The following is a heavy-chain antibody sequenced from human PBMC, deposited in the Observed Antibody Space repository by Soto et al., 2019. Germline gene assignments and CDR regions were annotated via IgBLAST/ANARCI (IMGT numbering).Heavy chain of an antibody. J-gene: IGHJ4*02. D-gene: IGHD3-9*01. Sequence: GGSLRLSCAASGFTFSSYWMHWVRQAPGKGLVWVSRINSDGSSTSYADSVKGRFTISRDSSTNTLYLQMNSLKVGDTAFYFCARSFNDWTTYFDYWSEGTLVTVSS. CDR3: ARSFNDWTTYFDY. CDR2: INSDGSST. V-gene: IGHV3-74*01. CDR1: GFTFSSYW.